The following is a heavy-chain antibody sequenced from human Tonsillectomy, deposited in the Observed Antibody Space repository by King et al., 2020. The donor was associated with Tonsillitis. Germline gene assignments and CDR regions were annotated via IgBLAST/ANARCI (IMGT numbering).Heavy chain of an antibody. V-gene: IGHV3-7*01. J-gene: IGHJ4*02. CDR3: ASGGSDSDY. D-gene: IGHD4-23*01. CDR2: VKHDGGGT. Sequence: VQLVESGGGLVQPGGALRLSCAASGFTFSSYLMTWVRQAPGKGLEWGANVKHDGGGTNYVDSVKGRFTISRDNAKNSLFLLMDSLRAEDTAVYYWASGGSDSDYWGQGTLVTVSS. CDR1: GFTFSSYL.